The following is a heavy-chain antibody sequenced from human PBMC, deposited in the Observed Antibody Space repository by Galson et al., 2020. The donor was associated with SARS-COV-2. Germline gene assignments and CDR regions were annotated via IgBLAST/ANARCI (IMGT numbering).Heavy chain of an antibody. CDR1: GFSFSSHS. V-gene: IGHV3-48*01. CDR3: VRDGATGYSSGWYVNHYFDY. J-gene: IGHJ4*02. Sequence: GGSLRLSCAASGFSFSSHSMNWVRQAPGKGLEWVSYIDRSNSTIYYADSVKGRFTISRDNAKNSLYLQMHTLRAEDTAVYYCVRDGATGYSSGWYVNHYFDYWGQGTLVTVSS. CDR2: IDRSNSTI. D-gene: IGHD6-19*01.